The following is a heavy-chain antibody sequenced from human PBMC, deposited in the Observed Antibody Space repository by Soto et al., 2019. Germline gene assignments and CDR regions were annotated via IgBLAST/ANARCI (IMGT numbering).Heavy chain of an antibody. Sequence: QVQLQQSGARLVKPSQTLSLTCAISGDSVSSNSGAWNWIRQSPSRGLEWLGRTYYRSKWYNDYAVSVKSRININPDTSKNEFSLQLNSVNPEDTAVYYCARQRSGSQYYGLDVWGQGTTVTVSS. CDR1: GDSVSSNSGA. V-gene: IGHV6-1*01. CDR2: TYYRSKWYN. J-gene: IGHJ6*02. D-gene: IGHD3-10*01. CDR3: ARQRSGSQYYGLDV.